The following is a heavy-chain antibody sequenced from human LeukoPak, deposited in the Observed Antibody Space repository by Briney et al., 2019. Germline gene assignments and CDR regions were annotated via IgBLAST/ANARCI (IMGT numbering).Heavy chain of an antibody. CDR3: ARTDIVVVVAAISNPLDY. CDR1: GYTLTELS. V-gene: IGHV1-24*01. J-gene: IGHJ4*02. Sequence: ASVNVSCKVSGYTLTELSMHWVRPAPGKGLEWLGGFDPEDGETIYAQKFQGRVTMTEDTSTDTAYMELSSLRSEDTAVYYCARTDIVVVVAAISNPLDYWGQGTLVTVSS. CDR2: FDPEDGET. D-gene: IGHD2-15*01.